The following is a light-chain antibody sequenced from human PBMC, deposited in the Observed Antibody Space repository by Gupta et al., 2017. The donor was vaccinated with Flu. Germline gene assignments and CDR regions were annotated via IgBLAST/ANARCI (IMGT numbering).Light chain of an antibody. Sequence: EIVMTQSPATLSVSPGERATLSCRASPSVSSNLAWYQQKPGQAPRLLIYGASTRATGIPARFSGSRSGTEFTLTISSLQSEDFAVYYCQQYNNWPLFGGGTKVEIK. CDR3: QQYNNWPL. CDR2: GAS. CDR1: PSVSSN. J-gene: IGKJ4*01. V-gene: IGKV3D-15*01.